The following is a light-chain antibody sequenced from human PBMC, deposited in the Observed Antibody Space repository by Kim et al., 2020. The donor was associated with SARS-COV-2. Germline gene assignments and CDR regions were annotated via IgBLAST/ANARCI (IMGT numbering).Light chain of an antibody. CDR1: QSVSSSY. Sequence: SPGERATLSCRASQSVSSSYLAWYQQKPGQAPRLLIYAASSRATGIPDRFSGSGSGTDFTLTISRLEPEDFAVYYCQQYGSSPMYTFGQGTKLEIK. CDR3: QQYGSSPMYT. J-gene: IGKJ2*01. CDR2: AAS. V-gene: IGKV3-20*01.